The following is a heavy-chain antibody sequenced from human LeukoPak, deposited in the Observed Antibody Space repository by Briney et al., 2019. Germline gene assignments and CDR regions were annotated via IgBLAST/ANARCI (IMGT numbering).Heavy chain of an antibody. D-gene: IGHD5-12*01. J-gene: IGHJ4*02. V-gene: IGHV3-30*18. Sequence: GGSLRLSCAASGFTFSSYGMHWVRQAPGKGLEWVAVISYDGSSKYYADSVKGRFTISRDNSKNTLYLQMNSLRAEDTAVYYCAKDRGYIVATITYDYWGQGTLVTVSS. CDR2: ISYDGSSK. CDR1: GFTFSSYG. CDR3: AKDRGYIVATITYDY.